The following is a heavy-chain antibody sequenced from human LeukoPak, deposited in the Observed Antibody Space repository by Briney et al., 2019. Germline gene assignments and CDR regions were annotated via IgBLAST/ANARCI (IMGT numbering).Heavy chain of an antibody. V-gene: IGHV3-74*01. CDR1: GFTFSSYW. J-gene: IGHJ6*02. CDR2: INSDGSST. CDR3: AREYSSGWYHYGMDV. D-gene: IGHD6-19*01. Sequence: GGSLRLSCAASGFTFSSYWMHWVRQAPGKGLVWVSRINSDGSSTSYAGSVKGRFTISRDNAKNTLYLQMNSLRAEDTAVYYCAREYSSGWYHYGMDVWGQGTTVTVSS.